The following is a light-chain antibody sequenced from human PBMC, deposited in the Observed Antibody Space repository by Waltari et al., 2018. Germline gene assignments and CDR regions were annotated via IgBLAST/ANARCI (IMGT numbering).Light chain of an antibody. CDR3: SSYTNINTLMV. Sequence: QSALTQPASVSGSPGQSITISCTGSSSDIGRYNYVSWYQQHPGHDPKLIISGVTNRSSGFSYRFAGSKSGSTASLTISGLQAEDEADYYCSSYTNINTLMVFGGGTHLTVL. CDR2: GVT. CDR1: SSDIGRYNY. J-gene: IGLJ3*02. V-gene: IGLV2-14*01.